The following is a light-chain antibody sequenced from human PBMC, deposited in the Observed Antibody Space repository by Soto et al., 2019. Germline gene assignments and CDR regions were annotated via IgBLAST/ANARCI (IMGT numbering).Light chain of an antibody. CDR1: QSVSSSY. V-gene: IGKV3-20*01. CDR3: QQYGSSPS. CDR2: GAS. J-gene: IGKJ1*01. Sequence: EIVLTQSPGTLPLSPGERATLSCRASQSVSSSYLAWYQQKPGQAPRLLIYGASSRATGIPDRFSGSGSGRDFTLPISRLEPEDFAVYYCQQYGSSPSFGQGTKVEIK.